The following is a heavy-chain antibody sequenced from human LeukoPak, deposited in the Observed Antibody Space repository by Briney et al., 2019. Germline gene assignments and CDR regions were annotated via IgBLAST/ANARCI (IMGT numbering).Heavy chain of an antibody. D-gene: IGHD3-22*01. J-gene: IGHJ4*02. Sequence: SETRSLTCAVYGGSFSGYYWSWIRQPPGKGLEWIGAINHSGSTNYNPSLRNRVTISVDTSKNQFSLKLSSVTAADTAVYYCARLGGGYYYDSSGYYSFDYWGQGTLVTVSS. CDR1: GGSFSGYY. V-gene: IGHV4-34*01. CDR2: INHSGST. CDR3: ARLGGGYYYDSSGYYSFDY.